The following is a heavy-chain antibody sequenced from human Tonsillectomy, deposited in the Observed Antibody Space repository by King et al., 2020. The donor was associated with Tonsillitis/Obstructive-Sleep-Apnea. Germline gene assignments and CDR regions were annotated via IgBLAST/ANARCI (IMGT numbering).Heavy chain of an antibody. D-gene: IGHD6-6*01. CDR1: GFTFSHYD. Sequence: VQLVESGGGLVQPGGSLRLSCAASGFTFSHYDMHVVRQATGKGLEWVSAIGTAGDTYYPDSVKGRFTISRDNARNSVYLQMNSLRAGDTAVYYCARDYSSSGLDYWGQGILVTVSS. CDR2: IGTAGDT. CDR3: ARDYSSSGLDY. V-gene: IGHV3-13*04. J-gene: IGHJ4*02.